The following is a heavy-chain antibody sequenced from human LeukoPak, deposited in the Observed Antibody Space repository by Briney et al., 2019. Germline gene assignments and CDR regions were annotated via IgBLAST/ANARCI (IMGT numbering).Heavy chain of an antibody. V-gene: IGHV5-10-1*01. CDR2: IDPSDSYT. J-gene: IGHJ4*02. CDR3: ARWDDSSGYSDY. CDR1: GYSFTSYW. Sequence: GESLKISCKGSGYSFTSYWISWVRQMPGKGLEWMGRIDPSDSYTNFSPSFQGHVTISADKSISTAYLQWSSLKESDTVMYYCARWDDSSGYSDYWGQGTLVTVSS. D-gene: IGHD3-22*01.